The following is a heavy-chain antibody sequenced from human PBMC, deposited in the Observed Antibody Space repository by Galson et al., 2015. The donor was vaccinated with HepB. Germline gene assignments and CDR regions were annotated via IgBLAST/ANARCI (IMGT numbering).Heavy chain of an antibody. CDR3: ARKSKGVPAAMEGWYYYYMDV. Sequence: SVKVSCKASGYTFTSYYMHWVRQAPGQGLEWMGIINPSGGSTSYAQKFQGRVTMTRDTSTSTVYMELSSLRSEDTAVYYCARKSKGVPAAMEGWYYYYMDVWGKGTTVTVSS. CDR2: INPSGGST. D-gene: IGHD2-2*01. J-gene: IGHJ6*03. CDR1: GYTFTSYY. V-gene: IGHV1-46*01.